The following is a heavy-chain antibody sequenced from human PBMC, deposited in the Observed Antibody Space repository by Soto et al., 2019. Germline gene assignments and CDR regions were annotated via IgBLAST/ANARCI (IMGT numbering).Heavy chain of an antibody. Sequence: QVQLVQSGAEVKKPGASVKVSCKASGYTFTNYDINWVRRATGQGLEWMGWVNPNSGNTGNAQKFQGRLTMTRNTAISTAYMELSSLTSEDTDVYYCVRGKDYYYGMDVWGQGTTVTVSS. V-gene: IGHV1-8*01. J-gene: IGHJ6*02. CDR1: GYTFTNYD. CDR2: VNPNSGNT. CDR3: VRGKDYYYGMDV.